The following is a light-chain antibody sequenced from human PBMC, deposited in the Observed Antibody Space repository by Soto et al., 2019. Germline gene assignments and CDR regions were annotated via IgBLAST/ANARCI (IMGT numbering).Light chain of an antibody. J-gene: IGLJ2*01. CDR1: SSNIGNNY. V-gene: IGLV1-51*01. CDR3: GTWDSSLSAVV. Sequence: QSVLTQPLSVSAAPGQKVTISCSGSSSNIGNNYVSWYQQFPGTAPKLLIYDNNKRPSGIPDRFSGSKSGTSATLDITGLQTGDEADYYCGTWDSSLSAVVFGGGTKLTVL. CDR2: DNN.